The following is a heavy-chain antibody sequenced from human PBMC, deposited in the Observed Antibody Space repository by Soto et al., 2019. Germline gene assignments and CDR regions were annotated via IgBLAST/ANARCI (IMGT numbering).Heavy chain of an antibody. Sequence: XVCLRLSCAASRFSFSSYWMHGVRQAPGKGLEWVAVISNDVSNEYYADSVKGRFTISRDNSKNTLYLQMNSLRAEDTAVYYCAKDDVVNARGAYSMDVWGQGTTVTVSS. CDR1: RFSFSSYW. V-gene: IGHV3-30*18. CDR2: ISNDVSNE. CDR3: AKDDVVNARGAYSMDV. D-gene: IGHD2-21*01. J-gene: IGHJ6*02.